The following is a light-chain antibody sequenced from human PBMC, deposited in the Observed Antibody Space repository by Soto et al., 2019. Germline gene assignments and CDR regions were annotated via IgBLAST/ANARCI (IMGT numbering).Light chain of an antibody. CDR1: QDISSA. Sequence: IQLTQSPSSLSASFGDRVTITCRAGQDISSALAWYQQKPGKAPKLLLYDASSLDAGVPSRFSGSGSGTDFTLSIASLRPEDFATYYCQQFNDFPLTFGGGTRVQLK. CDR3: QQFNDFPLT. V-gene: IGKV1D-13*01. CDR2: DAS. J-gene: IGKJ4*01.